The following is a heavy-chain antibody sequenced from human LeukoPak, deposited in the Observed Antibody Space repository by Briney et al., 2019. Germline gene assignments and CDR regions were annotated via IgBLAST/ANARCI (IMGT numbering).Heavy chain of an antibody. J-gene: IGHJ4*02. CDR2: IRQDGSEK. D-gene: IGHD4-11*01. CDR3: AREVHSNYDY. V-gene: IGHV3-7*01. CDR1: RFTFSRYW. Sequence: PGGSLRLSCAASRFTFSRYWMTWVRQAPGKGLEWVATIRQDGSEKYYVDSVKGRFTVSRDNAKNSLYLQMNSLRAEDAAMYYCAREVHSNYDYWGQGTLVTVSS.